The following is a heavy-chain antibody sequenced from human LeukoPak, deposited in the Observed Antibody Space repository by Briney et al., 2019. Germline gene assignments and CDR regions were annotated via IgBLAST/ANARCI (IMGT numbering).Heavy chain of an antibody. CDR2: ISGDTSTI. D-gene: IGHD6-13*01. J-gene: IGHJ4*02. CDR1: GFTFSSYS. Sequence: GGSLRLSCAASGFTFSSYSMNWVRQAPGKRLEWVSYISGDTSTIYYADSVKGRFTVSSDNPKNSLYLQMNSLRAEDTAVYYCARGTAAAGLGYWGQGTLVTVSS. CDR3: ARGTAAAGLGY. V-gene: IGHV3-48*04.